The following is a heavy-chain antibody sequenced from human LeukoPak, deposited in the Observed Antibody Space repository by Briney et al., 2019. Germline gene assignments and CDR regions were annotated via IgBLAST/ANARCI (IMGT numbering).Heavy chain of an antibody. J-gene: IGHJ3*02. V-gene: IGHV1-18*01. D-gene: IGHD1-7*01. CDR2: ISGYNGNT. CDR1: GYTFTSYG. Sequence: ASVKVSCKASGYTFTSYGITWVRQAPGQGLEWMGWISGYNGNTNYAQNFQDRVTKTTDTSTSTAYMEVRSLRSDDTAVYYCASATKWNYAFDIWGQGTMVTVSS. CDR3: ASATKWNYAFDI.